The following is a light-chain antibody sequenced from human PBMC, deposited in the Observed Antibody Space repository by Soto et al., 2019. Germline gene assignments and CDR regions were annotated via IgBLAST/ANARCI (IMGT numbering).Light chain of an antibody. CDR2: GAT. J-gene: IGKJ2*01. CDR3: QQSYGTPPT. V-gene: IGKV1-39*01. CDR1: QTISVY. Sequence: DILMTQAPSSLSASVGDRVTITCRASQTISVYLSWYQQKPGKAPKVLISGATTLQSGVPSRFVGSGSGTDFTLTINSLQPEDFAPYFCQQSYGTPPTFGQGTRLEI.